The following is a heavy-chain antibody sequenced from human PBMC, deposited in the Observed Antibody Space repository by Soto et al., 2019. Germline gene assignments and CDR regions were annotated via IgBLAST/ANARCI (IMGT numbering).Heavy chain of an antibody. CDR2: INAGNGNT. J-gene: IGHJ5*01. Sequence: GASVKVSCKASGYSFITYAMHWVRQAPGQRLERMGWINAGNGNTKYSQNFQGRVTITRDTSASIAYMELSSLRSEDTAVYYCARDRSASTYDFWKSFNWFDSWGQGTQVTVSS. V-gene: IGHV1-3*01. D-gene: IGHD3-3*01. CDR3: ARDRSASTYDFWKSFNWFDS. CDR1: GYSFITYA.